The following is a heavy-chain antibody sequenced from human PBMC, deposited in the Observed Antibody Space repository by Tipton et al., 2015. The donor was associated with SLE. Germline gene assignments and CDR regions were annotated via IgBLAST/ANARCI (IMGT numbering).Heavy chain of an antibody. Sequence: SLRLSCAASGFTFSSYGMRWVRQAPGKGLEWVSYISGSGNTIFYADSVKGRFTISRDNAKNSLYLHMNSLRAEDTAIYYCARDATGLNWFDPWGQGALVTVSS. D-gene: IGHD3-10*01. CDR3: ARDATGLNWFDP. J-gene: IGHJ5*02. CDR2: ISGSGNTI. CDR1: GFTFSSYG. V-gene: IGHV3-48*03.